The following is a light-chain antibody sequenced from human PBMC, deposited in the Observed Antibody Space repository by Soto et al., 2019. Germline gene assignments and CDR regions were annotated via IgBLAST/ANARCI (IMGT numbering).Light chain of an antibody. CDR3: QQYENWPSIS. Sequence: ERVVTRSRCTPYQYQGEGATLSCRASQNIRTKLAWYQQKPGQAPRLLISGASTRATGIPVRFSGSGSGTEFALAISSLQSEDFAVYYCQQYENWPSISFGQGTRLEIK. CDR1: QNIRTK. J-gene: IGKJ5*01. CDR2: GAS. V-gene: IGKV3-15*01.